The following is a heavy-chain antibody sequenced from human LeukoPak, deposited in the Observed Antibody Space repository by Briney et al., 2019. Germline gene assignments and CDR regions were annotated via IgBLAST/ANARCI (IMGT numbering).Heavy chain of an antibody. CDR3: ARANGGGSGSYYNKSPAFDP. CDR2: INPSGGST. J-gene: IGHJ5*02. D-gene: IGHD3-10*01. CDR1: GYTFTSYY. V-gene: IGHV1-46*01. Sequence: ASVKVSFKASGYTFTSYYMHWVRQAPGQGLEWMGIINPSGGSTSYAQKFQGRVTMTRDTSTSTVYMELSSLRSEDTAVYYCARANGGGSGSYYNKSPAFDPWGQGTLVTVSS.